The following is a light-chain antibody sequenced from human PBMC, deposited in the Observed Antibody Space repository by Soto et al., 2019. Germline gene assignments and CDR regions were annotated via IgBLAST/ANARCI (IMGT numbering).Light chain of an antibody. CDR3: QQYGSSPHV. V-gene: IGKV3D-20*01. CDR1: QSVSNSY. CDR2: DAS. J-gene: IGKJ4*01. Sequence: EIVLTQSPATLSLSPGERATLSCGASQSVSNSYLAWYQQKPGLAPRVLIYDASSRATGIPDRFSGSGSGTDFTLTIRRLEPEDFAVYYCQQYGSSPHVFGGGTKVEIK.